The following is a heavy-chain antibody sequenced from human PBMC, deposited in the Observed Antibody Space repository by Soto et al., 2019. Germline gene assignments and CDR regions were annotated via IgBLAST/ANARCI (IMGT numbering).Heavy chain of an antibody. CDR1: GFTFNNYA. D-gene: IGHD3-10*01. CDR3: AKGRVGSGSLTPRVDF. Sequence: EVQLLESGGGLVQPGGSLRLSCAASGFTFNNYAMTWVRQAPGKGLEWVSAISGGGDTTSYADSVKGRFTVSRDGSKNTLYLPMSSLRAEDTALYYCAKGRVGSGSLTPRVDFWGQGTLVTVSS. J-gene: IGHJ4*02. V-gene: IGHV3-23*01. CDR2: ISGGGDTT.